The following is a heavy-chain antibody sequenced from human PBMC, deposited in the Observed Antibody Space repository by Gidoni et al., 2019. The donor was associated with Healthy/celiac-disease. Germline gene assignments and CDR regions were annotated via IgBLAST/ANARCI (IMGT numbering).Heavy chain of an antibody. CDR2: INSDGSST. CDR3: ARRNSGYYDSRVEGAFDI. D-gene: IGHD3-22*01. J-gene: IGHJ3*02. CDR1: TFHFSSYW. Sequence: EVQLVKSGGGLVQPGGSLRLYCAASTFHFSSYWMHWVRQAPGQVLVWVARINSDGSSTSDADSVKGRFTISRDNAKNTLYLQINSLRAEYTAVYYCARRNSGYYDSRVEGAFDIWGQGTMVTVSS. V-gene: IGHV3-74*01.